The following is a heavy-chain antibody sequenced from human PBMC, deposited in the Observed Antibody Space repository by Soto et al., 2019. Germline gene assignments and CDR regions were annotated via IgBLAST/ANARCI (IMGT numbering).Heavy chain of an antibody. Sequence: PGGSLRLSCEVSGFTFSSYEMYWVRQAPGKGIEWVAYISSSGETVYYAGSVQVRFTISRDKAKNSLYLKMSSLGAEDTAVYYCARQVFYAMHXWGQATTVTVS. J-gene: IGHJ6*02. CDR3: ARQVFYAMHX. V-gene: IGHV3-48*03. D-gene: IGHD2-2*01. CDR2: ISSSGETV. CDR1: GFTFSSYE.